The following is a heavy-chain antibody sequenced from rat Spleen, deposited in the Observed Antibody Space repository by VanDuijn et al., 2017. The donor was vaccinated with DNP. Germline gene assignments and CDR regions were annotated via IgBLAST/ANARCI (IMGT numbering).Heavy chain of an antibody. CDR2: ISYNGGTP. J-gene: IGHJ2*01. CDR1: GFTFSNYG. Sequence: EVKLVESGGGLVQPGRSLKLSCAASGFTFSNYGLAWVRQTPTKGLEWVATISYNGGTPYYRDSVKGRFTISRDNAKSTLYLQMGSLRSEDTATYYCAGYYYDGNYYYGNFDYWGQGVMVTVSS. CDR3: AGYYYDGNYYYGNFDY. D-gene: IGHD1-12*02. V-gene: IGHV5-29*01.